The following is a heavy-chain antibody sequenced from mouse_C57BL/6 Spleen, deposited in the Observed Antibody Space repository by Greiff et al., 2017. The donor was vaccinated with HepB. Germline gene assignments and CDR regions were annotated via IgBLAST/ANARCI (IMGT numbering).Heavy chain of an antibody. CDR3: ARSLTGTDYAMDY. CDR1: GYAFSSSW. V-gene: IGHV1-82*01. CDR2: IYPGDGAT. Sequence: VQLQESGPELVKPGASVKISCKASGYAFSSSWMNWVKQRPGKGLEWIGRIYPGDGATNYNGKFKGKATLTADKSSSTAYMQLSSLTSEDSAVYFCARSLTGTDYAMDYWGQGTSVTVSS. D-gene: IGHD4-1*01. J-gene: IGHJ4*01.